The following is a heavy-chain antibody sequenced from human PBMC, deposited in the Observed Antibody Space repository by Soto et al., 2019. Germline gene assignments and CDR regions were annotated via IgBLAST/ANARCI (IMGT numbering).Heavy chain of an antibody. CDR2: IYYSGST. Sequence: SETLSLTCTVSGDSISSPDHYWGWIRQAPGKGLEWIGSIYYSGSTYYNPSLKSRVTVSKDTSNNQFSLKLTSVTAADTAVYFCARGYGSTSDLDHWGRGTLVTVSS. CDR1: GDSISSPDHY. D-gene: IGHD5-18*01. V-gene: IGHV4-39*01. J-gene: IGHJ4*02. CDR3: ARGYGSTSDLDH.